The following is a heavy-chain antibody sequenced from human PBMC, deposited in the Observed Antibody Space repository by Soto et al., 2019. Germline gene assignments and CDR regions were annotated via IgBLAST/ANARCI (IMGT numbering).Heavy chain of an antibody. D-gene: IGHD2-2*01. Sequence: EVQLVESGGDLVQPGGSLRLSCPPPGFTFSAHWMHWFRQVPGKGLEWVPRINTEGGSSASADSVKGRFTISRDNAKNTLDLQMKGLRAEDTAVYYCAREAGYCSRTSCYRRAFDTWGQGTTVTVSS. J-gene: IGHJ3*02. V-gene: IGHV3-74*03. CDR3: AREAGYCSRTSCYRRAFDT. CDR2: INTEGGSS. CDR1: GFTFSAHW.